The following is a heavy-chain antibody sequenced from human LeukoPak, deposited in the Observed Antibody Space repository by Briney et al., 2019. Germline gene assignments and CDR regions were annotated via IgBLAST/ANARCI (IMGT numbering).Heavy chain of an antibody. CDR3: ATDLYYDSSGYLPNGAFDI. J-gene: IGHJ3*02. CDR1: GFTFSTYG. V-gene: IGHV3-33*01. CDR2: IWYDGSNK. Sequence: GRSLRLSCAASGFTFSTYGMHWVRQAPGKGLEGVAVIWYDGSNKYYADSVKGRFTISRDNSKNTLYLQMNSLRAEDTAVYYCATDLYYDSSGYLPNGAFDIWGQGTMVTVSS. D-gene: IGHD3-22*01.